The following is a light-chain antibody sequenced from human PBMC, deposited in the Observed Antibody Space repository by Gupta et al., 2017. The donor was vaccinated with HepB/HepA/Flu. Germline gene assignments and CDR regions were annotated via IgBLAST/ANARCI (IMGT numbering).Light chain of an antibody. CDR1: SSNVGGYNF. Sequence: QSALTQPASVSGSPGQPIIISCTGTSSNVGGYNFVSWYQQHPGKVPKLMSYEVSKRPSGVATRFSGSKSGNTASLTISGLQAEDEADYYCCSYAGSSTYVCGTGTKVTVL. V-gene: IGLV2-23*02. CDR3: CSYAGSSTYV. CDR2: EVS. J-gene: IGLJ1*01.